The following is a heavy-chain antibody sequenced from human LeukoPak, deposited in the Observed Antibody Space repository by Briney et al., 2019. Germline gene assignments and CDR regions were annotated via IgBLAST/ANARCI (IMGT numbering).Heavy chain of an antibody. J-gene: IGHJ4*02. CDR3: ARGGYFDPFDY. CDR2: ISGSGGST. V-gene: IGHV3-23*01. Sequence: GGSLRLSCAASGFTFSSYAMSWVRQAPGKGLEWVSAISGSGGSTYYADSVKGRFTISRDNAKNSLHLQMNSLRAEDTAVYYCARGGYFDPFDYWGQGTLVTVSS. D-gene: IGHD3-22*01. CDR1: GFTFSSYA.